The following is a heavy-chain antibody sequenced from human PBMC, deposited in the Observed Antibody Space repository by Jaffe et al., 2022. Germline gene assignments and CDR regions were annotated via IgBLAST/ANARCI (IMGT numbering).Heavy chain of an antibody. D-gene: IGHD3-16*02. CDR3: ARLVDRYLFDY. J-gene: IGHJ4*02. CDR1: GTSISSGHYY. Sequence: QVQLQESGPGLVTPSQTLSLTCTVSGTSISSGHYYWSWIRQPAGKELEWIGRIHTSGLTMYDPSLRGRLTISLDTPKNQFSLRLSSVTAADTAVYYCARLVDRYLFDYWGQGTLITVSS. V-gene: IGHV4-61*02. CDR2: IHTSGLT.